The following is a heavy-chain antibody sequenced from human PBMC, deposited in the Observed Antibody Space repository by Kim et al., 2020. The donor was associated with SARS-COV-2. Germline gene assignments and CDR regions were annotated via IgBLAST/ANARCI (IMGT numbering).Heavy chain of an antibody. CDR2: IRDSGDDT. D-gene: IGHD3-16*01. J-gene: IGHJ6*02. V-gene: IGHV3-23*01. CDR1: GFTFSGYT. CDR3: AKAPLKGGLYYYGMDV. Sequence: GGSLRLSCAASGFTFSGYTMNWFRQTPGKGLEWVSGIRDSGDDTPYAHSVRGRFTISRDNSKNTLYLQMNSLRAEDTAVYYCAKAPLKGGLYYYGMDVWGQGTTVTVSS.